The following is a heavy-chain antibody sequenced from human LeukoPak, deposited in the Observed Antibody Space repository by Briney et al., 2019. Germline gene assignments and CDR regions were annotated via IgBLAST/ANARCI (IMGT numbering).Heavy chain of an antibody. CDR1: GFTFRSYG. Sequence: GGSLRLSCAASGFTFRSYGMHWVRQAPGKGLEWVAIISYDGSNEYYAPSVEGRFTVSRDNSNNTLFLHMNSLRAEDTAVYYCASPLHYSNYYYYGLTVWGRGTTVTVSS. CDR2: ISYDGSNE. V-gene: IGHV3-30*03. J-gene: IGHJ6*02. D-gene: IGHD4-11*01. CDR3: ASPLHYSNYYYYGLTV.